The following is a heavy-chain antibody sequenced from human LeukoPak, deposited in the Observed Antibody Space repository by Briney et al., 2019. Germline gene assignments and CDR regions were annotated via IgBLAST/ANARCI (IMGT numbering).Heavy chain of an antibody. J-gene: IGHJ6*03. CDR2: IWYDGSNK. Sequence: PGRSLRLSCAASGFTFSSYGMHWVRQAPGKGLEWVAVIWYDGSNKYYADSVKGRFTISRDNSKNTLYLQMNSLRAEDTAVYYCAKDPTGTTVFDYYMDVWGKGTTVTVSS. D-gene: IGHD1-7*01. CDR1: GFTFSSYG. V-gene: IGHV3-33*06. CDR3: AKDPTGTTVFDYYMDV.